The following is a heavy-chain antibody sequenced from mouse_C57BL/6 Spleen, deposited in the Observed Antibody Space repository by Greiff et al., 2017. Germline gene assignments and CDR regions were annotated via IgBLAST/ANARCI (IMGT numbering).Heavy chain of an antibody. V-gene: IGHV1-53*01. CDR2: INPSNGGT. CDR3: ARGGYYGSSYWYFDV. Sequence: VQLQQPGTELVKPGASVKLSCKASGYTFTSYWMHWVKQRPGQGLAWIGNINPSNGGTNYNEKFKSNATLTVDKSSSTAYMQLSSLTSEDSAVYYCARGGYYGSSYWYFDVWGTGTTVTVSS. D-gene: IGHD1-1*01. J-gene: IGHJ1*03. CDR1: GYTFTSYW.